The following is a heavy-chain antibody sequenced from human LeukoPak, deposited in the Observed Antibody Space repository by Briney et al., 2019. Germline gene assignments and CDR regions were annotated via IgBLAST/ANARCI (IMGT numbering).Heavy chain of an antibody. J-gene: IGHJ4*02. Sequence: GGSLRLSCAASGFTFSSYAMSWVRQAPGKGLEWVSAISGSGGSTYYADSAKGRFTISRDNSMNTLYLQMNSLRAEDTAVYYCAKDPARLPENSGSYYFDYWGQGTLVTVSS. D-gene: IGHD1-26*01. CDR1: GFTFSSYA. V-gene: IGHV3-23*01. CDR2: ISGSGGST. CDR3: AKDPARLPENSGSYYFDY.